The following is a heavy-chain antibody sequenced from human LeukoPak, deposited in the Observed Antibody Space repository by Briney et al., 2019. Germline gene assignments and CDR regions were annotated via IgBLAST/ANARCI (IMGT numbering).Heavy chain of an antibody. Sequence: SETLSLTCPVSGGSIISYYWSWIRQPPGEGLEWIGYVYYSGSTNYNPSLKSRVSISADTSKNQFSLKLSSVTAADTAVYYCARMVSSVSGSFDYWGQGILVTVSS. J-gene: IGHJ4*02. CDR2: VYYSGST. CDR3: ARMVSSVSGSFDY. V-gene: IGHV4-59*01. D-gene: IGHD1-26*01. CDR1: GGSIISYY.